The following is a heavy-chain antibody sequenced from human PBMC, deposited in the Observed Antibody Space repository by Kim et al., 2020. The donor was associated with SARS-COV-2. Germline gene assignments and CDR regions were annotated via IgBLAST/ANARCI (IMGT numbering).Heavy chain of an antibody. Sequence: GGSLRLSCAASGFTFSSYGMHWVRQAPGKGLEWVAVISYDGSNKYYADSVKGRFTISRDNSKNTLYLQMNSLRAEDTAVYYCANEDLLGLDVWGQGTTVT. V-gene: IGHV3-30*18. CDR1: GFTFSSYG. CDR3: ANEDLLGLDV. D-gene: IGHD2-21*01. J-gene: IGHJ6*02. CDR2: ISYDGSNK.